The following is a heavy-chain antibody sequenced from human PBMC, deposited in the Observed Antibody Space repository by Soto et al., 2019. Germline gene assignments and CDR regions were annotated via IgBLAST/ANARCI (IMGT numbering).Heavy chain of an antibody. D-gene: IGHD4-17*01. J-gene: IGHJ4*02. CDR2: LSYDGSKE. V-gene: IGHV3-30*18. CDR1: GFTFSSFG. Sequence: PGGSLRLSCAASGFTFSSFGMHWVRQAPGKGLEWVALLSYDGSKEYYADPVKGRFSVSRDNSKNTLYLQMNSLRVEDTAVYFCAKRLLRGTTLSVLDYWGRGTLVTVSS. CDR3: AKRLLRGTTLSVLDY.